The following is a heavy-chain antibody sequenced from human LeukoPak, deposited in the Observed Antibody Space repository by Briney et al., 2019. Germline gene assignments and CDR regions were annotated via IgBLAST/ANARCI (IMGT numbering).Heavy chain of an antibody. J-gene: IGHJ4*02. CDR1: GDTFTSYD. V-gene: IGHV1-8*03. D-gene: IGHD3-3*01. CDR2: MNPNSGNT. CDR3: ASGNDFWSGTKDY. Sequence: GASVKVSCKASGDTFTSYDINWVRQATGQGREWMGWMNPNSGNTGYAQKFQGRVTITRNTSISTAYMELSSLRSEDTAVYYCASGNDFWSGTKDYWGQGTLVTVSS.